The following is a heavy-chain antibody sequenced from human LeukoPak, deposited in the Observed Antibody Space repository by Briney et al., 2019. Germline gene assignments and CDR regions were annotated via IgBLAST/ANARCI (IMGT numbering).Heavy chain of an antibody. CDR1: GFTFSSYS. D-gene: IGHD4-17*01. V-gene: IGHV3-21*01. CDR2: ISSSTSCI. CDR3: ARAGGSTVSHSDY. J-gene: IGHJ4*02. Sequence: GGSLRLSCAASGFTFSSYSMNWIRQAPGKGLEWASSISSSTSCIYYADSVKGRFTISKDNAKNSLYLQMNSLRAEDTAVYYCARAGGSTVSHSDYWGQGTLVTVSS.